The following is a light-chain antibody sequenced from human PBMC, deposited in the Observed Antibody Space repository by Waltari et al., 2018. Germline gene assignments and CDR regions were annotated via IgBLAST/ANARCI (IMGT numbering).Light chain of an antibody. CDR3: QQRSNWPPFT. CDR1: QSVSSS. J-gene: IGKJ2*01. V-gene: IGKV3-11*01. Sequence: EIVLTQSTATLSLSPGERATLACRASQSVSSSLAWYQQKPGQAPRLLIYDASNRATGIPARFSGSGSGTDFTLTISSLEPEDFAVYYCQQRSNWPPFTFGQGTKLEIK. CDR2: DAS.